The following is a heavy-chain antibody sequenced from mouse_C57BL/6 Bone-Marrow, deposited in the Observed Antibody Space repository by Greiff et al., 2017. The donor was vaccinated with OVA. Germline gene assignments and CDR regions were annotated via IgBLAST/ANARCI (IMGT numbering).Heavy chain of an antibody. V-gene: IGHV1-61*01. J-gene: IGHJ4*01. CDR3: ARRLRLRAMDY. CDR1: GYTFTSYW. D-gene: IGHD1-2*01. Sequence: QVQLQQSGAELVRPGSSVKLSCKASGYTFTSYWMDWVKQRPGQGLEWIGNIYPSDSETHYNQKFKDKATLTVDKSSSTAYMQLSSLTSEDAAVYDWARRLRLRAMDYWGQGTSVTVSS. CDR2: IYPSDSET.